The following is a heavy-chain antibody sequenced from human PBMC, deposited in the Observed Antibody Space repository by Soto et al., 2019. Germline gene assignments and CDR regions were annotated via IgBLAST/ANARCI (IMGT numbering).Heavy chain of an antibody. CDR3: ARRKADYGDAFDI. CDR2: ISSSGSTI. J-gene: IGHJ3*02. Sequence: GESLKISCAASGFTFSDYYMSWIRQAPGKGLEWVSYISSSGSTIYYADSVKGRFTISRDNAKNSLYLQMNSLRAEDTAVYYCARRKADYGDAFDIWGQGTMVTVSS. D-gene: IGHD4-17*01. CDR1: GFTFSDYY. V-gene: IGHV3-11*01.